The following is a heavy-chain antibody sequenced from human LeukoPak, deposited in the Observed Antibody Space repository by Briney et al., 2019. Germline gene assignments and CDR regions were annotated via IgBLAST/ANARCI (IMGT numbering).Heavy chain of an antibody. CDR2: IYYSGST. D-gene: IGHD3-22*01. J-gene: IGHJ4*02. CDR3: ARGLDSSGYYWYFDY. V-gene: IGHV4-59*12. Sequence: KASETLSLTCTVSGGSISSYYWSWIRQPPGKGLEWIGYIYYSGSTNYNPSLKSRVTISVDKSKNQFSLKLSSVTAADTAVYYCARGLDSSGYYWYFDYWGQGTLVTVSS. CDR1: GGSISSYY.